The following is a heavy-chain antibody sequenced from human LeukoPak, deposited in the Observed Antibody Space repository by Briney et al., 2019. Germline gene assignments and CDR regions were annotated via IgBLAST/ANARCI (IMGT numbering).Heavy chain of an antibody. CDR3: ARDTSGWNWFDP. CDR2: ISSSSSYI. Sequence: GGSPRLSCAASGFIFSNFNMHWIRQAPVQGLEWVSSISSSSSYIHYADSVKGRFTISRDNAKNSLYLQMNSLRAEDTAVYYCARDTSGWNWFDPWGQGTLVTVSS. V-gene: IGHV3-21*01. J-gene: IGHJ5*02. D-gene: IGHD6-19*01. CDR1: GFIFSNFN.